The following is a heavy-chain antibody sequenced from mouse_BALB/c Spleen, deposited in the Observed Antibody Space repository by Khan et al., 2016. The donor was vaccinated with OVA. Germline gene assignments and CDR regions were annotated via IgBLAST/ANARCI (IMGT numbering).Heavy chain of an antibody. Sequence: EVQLVESGGGLVQPGGSRKLSCVASGFTFTSFGMHWVRQAPEKGLEWVAYISGDSSTVYYTDTVKGRFTISRDNPKNTLFLQMTSLRSEDMAIYYCARSYCYGYYCDQWGQGTTLTVSS. V-gene: IGHV5-17*02. D-gene: IGHD1-1*01. CDR2: ISGDSSTV. CDR3: ARSYCYGYYCDQ. J-gene: IGHJ2*01. CDR1: GFTFTSFG.